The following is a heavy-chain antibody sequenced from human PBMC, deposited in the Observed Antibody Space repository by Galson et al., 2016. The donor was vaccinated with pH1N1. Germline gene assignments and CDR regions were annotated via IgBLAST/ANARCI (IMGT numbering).Heavy chain of an antibody. CDR3: ARHGDPYGGDAFDM. Sequence: QSGAEVKKPGESLMISCEGSGYNFAKYWIAWVRQMPGKGLEWMGIVYPGDSDTTYSPSFQGHVTISADKSKSSVYLQWRSLKASDTARYYCARHGDPYGGDAFDMWGQGTLVTISS. D-gene: IGHD2-21*02. V-gene: IGHV5-51*01. CDR1: GYNFAKYW. CDR2: VYPGDSDT. J-gene: IGHJ3*02.